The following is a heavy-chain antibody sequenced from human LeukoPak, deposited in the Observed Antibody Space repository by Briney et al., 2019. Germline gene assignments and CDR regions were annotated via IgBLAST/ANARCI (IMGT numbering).Heavy chain of an antibody. CDR1: GYTFTSYY. Sequence: ASVKVSCKASGYTFTSYYMHWVRQAPGQGLEWMGIINPSGGSTSYAQKFQGRVTMTRDTSTSTVYMELSSLRSEDTAVYYCARDRAVATMVRGVYKYYFDYWGQGTLVTVSS. D-gene: IGHD3-10*01. V-gene: IGHV1-46*01. CDR2: INPSGGST. CDR3: ARDRAVATMVRGVYKYYFDY. J-gene: IGHJ4*02.